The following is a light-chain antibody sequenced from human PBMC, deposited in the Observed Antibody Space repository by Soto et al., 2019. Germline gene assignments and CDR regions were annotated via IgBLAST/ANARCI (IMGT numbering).Light chain of an antibody. CDR2: DVS. Sequence: QSALTQPASVSGSPGQSITISCSGTSSDVGDSDYVSWYQQYPGKAPQLIIYDVSNRPSGVSPRFSGSTTGNTASLTISGLQAEDDATYYCASYTDASRGVFGGCTQLTVL. V-gene: IGLV2-14*03. J-gene: IGLJ7*01. CDR3: ASYTDASRGV. CDR1: SSDVGDSDY.